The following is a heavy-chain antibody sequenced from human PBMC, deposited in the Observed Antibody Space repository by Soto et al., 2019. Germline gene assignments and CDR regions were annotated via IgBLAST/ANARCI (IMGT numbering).Heavy chain of an antibody. CDR2: IYHSGST. J-gene: IGHJ6*02. CDR3: ARGSYGYYYYGMDD. D-gene: IGHD5-18*01. CDR1: GGSISSGGYS. V-gene: IGHV4-30-2*01. Sequence: SETLSLTCAVSGGSISSGGYSWSWIRQPPGKGLEWIGYIYHSGSTYYNPSLKSRVTISVDRSKNQFSLKLSSVTAADTAVYYCARGSYGYYYYGMDDWGQGTTVTVSS.